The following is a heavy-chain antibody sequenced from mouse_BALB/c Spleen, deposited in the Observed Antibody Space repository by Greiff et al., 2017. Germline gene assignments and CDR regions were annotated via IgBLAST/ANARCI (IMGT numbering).Heavy chain of an antibody. CDR2: ISYSGST. CDR1: GYSITSDYA. V-gene: IGHV3-2*02. CDR3: ARGPIYYYGSAWFAY. Sequence: EVKLLESGPGLVKPSQSLSLTCTVTGYSITSDYAWNWIRQFPGNKLEWMGYISYSGSTSYNPSLKSRISITRDTSKNQFFLQLNSVTTEDTATYYCARGPIYYYGSAWFAYWGQGTLVTVSA. D-gene: IGHD1-1*01. J-gene: IGHJ3*01.